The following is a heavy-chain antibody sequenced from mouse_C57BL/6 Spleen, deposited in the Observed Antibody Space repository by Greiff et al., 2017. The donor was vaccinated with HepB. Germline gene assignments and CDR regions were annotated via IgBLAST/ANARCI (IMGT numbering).Heavy chain of an antibody. CDR3: ARGIYDGYYFAY. CDR1: GFSLTSYG. V-gene: IGHV2-2*01. Sequence: QVQLQESGPGLVQPSQSLSITCTVSGFSLTSYGVHWVRQSPGKGLEWLGVIWSGGSTDYNAAFISRLSISKDNSKSQVFFKMNSLQADDTAIYYCARGIYDGYYFAYWGQGTLVTVSA. J-gene: IGHJ3*01. D-gene: IGHD2-3*01. CDR2: IWSGGST.